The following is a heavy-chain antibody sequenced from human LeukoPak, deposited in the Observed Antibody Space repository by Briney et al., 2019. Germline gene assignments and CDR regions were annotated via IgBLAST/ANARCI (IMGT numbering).Heavy chain of an antibody. CDR3: ARGVGVVAPIDY. Sequence: SETLSLTCTVSGGSISSYYWSWIRQPPGKGLEWIGYIYYSGSTNYNPSLKSRVTISVDTSKNQFSLKLSSVTAADTAMYYCARGVGVVAPIDYWGQGTLVTVSS. CDR1: GGSISSYY. J-gene: IGHJ4*02. CDR2: IYYSGST. V-gene: IGHV4-59*01. D-gene: IGHD5-12*01.